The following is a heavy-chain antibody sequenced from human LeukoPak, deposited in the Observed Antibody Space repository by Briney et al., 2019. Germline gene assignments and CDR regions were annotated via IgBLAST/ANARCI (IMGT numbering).Heavy chain of an antibody. Sequence: SETLSLTCTVSGGSISSYCWSWIRQPAGKGLEWIGRIYTSGSTNYNPSLKSRATMSVDTSKNQFSLKLSSVTAADTAVYYCARDSIVGAPYFDYWGQGTLVTVSS. CDR3: ARDSIVGAPYFDY. V-gene: IGHV4-4*07. J-gene: IGHJ4*02. CDR1: GGSISSYC. CDR2: IYTSGST. D-gene: IGHD1-26*01.